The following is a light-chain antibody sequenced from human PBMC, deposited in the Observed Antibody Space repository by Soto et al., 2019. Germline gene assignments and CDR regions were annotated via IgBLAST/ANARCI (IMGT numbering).Light chain of an antibody. J-gene: IGLJ3*02. CDR3: AAWDDSLRGWV. Sequence: QSALTQPHSASGTPGQRVTISCSESSSNIGSNYVSWYQQLPGTAPKLLIYRNNQRPSGVPDRFSGSRSGTSASLAVSGLRSEDEADYYCAAWDDSLRGWVFGGGTKVTVL. CDR2: RNN. CDR1: SSNIGSNY. V-gene: IGLV1-47*01.